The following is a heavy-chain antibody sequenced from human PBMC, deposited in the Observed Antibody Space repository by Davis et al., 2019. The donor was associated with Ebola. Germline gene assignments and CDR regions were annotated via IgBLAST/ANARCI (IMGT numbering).Heavy chain of an antibody. V-gene: IGHV3-23*01. Sequence: PGGSLRLSCTASGFIFNNYAMSWVRQAPGKGLEWVSGISGSGGHTYYADSGKGRYTISRDRSKNTLYLQMDSLTAEDTAVYYCAKGRPSITMMVVIIGTFDLWGPGTLVTVSS. D-gene: IGHD3-22*01. J-gene: IGHJ4*02. CDR3: AKGRPSITMMVVIIGTFDL. CDR2: ISGSGGHT. CDR1: GFIFNNYA.